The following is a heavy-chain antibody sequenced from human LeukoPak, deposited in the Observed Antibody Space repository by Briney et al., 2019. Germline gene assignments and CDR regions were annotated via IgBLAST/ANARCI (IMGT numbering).Heavy chain of an antibody. CDR2: ISGSGGST. CDR1: GFTFSSYA. Sequence: PGGSLRLSCAASGFTFSSYAMSWVRQAPGKGLEWVSAISGSGGSTYYADSVKGRFTISRDNSKNTLYLQMNSLRAEDTAVFYCAKGLRPGYSSSWYFDYWGQGTLVTVSS. V-gene: IGHV3-23*01. J-gene: IGHJ4*02. D-gene: IGHD6-13*01. CDR3: AKGLRPGYSSSWYFDY.